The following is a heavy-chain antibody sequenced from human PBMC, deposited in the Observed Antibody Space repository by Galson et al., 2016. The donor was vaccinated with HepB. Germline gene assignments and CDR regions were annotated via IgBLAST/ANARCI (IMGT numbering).Heavy chain of an antibody. CDR3: ARGLFAYSYYYMDV. J-gene: IGHJ6*03. CDR2: ITDSGST. V-gene: IGHV4-34*01. Sequence: WTWIRQPPGKGLEWIGEITDSGSTNYNPSLTGRVTIAIDTSRSQFSLTLASVTAADTAVYYCARGLFAYSYYYMDVWGSGTRSPST.